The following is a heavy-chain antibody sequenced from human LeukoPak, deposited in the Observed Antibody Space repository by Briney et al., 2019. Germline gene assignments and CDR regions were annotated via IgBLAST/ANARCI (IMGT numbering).Heavy chain of an antibody. CDR3: ARDPPHCSGGSCFYDSSGYYLFILDY. J-gene: IGHJ4*02. Sequence: KPSETLSLTCTVSGGSISSSSYYWGWIRQPPGKGLEWIGSIYYSGSTYYNPSLKSRVTISVDTSKHQFSLKLSSVTAADTAVYYCARDPPHCSGGSCFYDSSGYYLFILDYWGQGTLVTVSS. D-gene: IGHD3-22*01. V-gene: IGHV4-39*07. CDR2: IYYSGST. CDR1: GGSISSSSYY.